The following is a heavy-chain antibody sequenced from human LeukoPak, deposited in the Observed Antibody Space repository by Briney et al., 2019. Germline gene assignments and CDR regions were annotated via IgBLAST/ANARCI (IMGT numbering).Heavy chain of an antibody. J-gene: IGHJ4*02. D-gene: IGHD6-13*01. V-gene: IGHV3-74*01. CDR1: GFTFRSYW. CDR3: ARDTDSNFDY. Sequence: GRSLRLSCAASGFTFRSYWMHWVRQAPGKGLVWVSLINRDGSNTNYADSVKGRFTISRDNAKNTLYLQMNSLGAEGTAVYYCARDTDSNFDYWGQGTLVTVSS. CDR2: INRDGSNT.